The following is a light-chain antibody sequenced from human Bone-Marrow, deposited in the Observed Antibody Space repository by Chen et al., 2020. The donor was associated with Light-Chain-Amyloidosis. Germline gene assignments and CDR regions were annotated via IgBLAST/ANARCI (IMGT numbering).Light chain of an antibody. CDR1: QTISSNY. CDR3: QQYGTSPLT. V-gene: IGKV3-20*01. J-gene: IGKJ4*01. CDR2: GSS. Sequence: EIVLTQSPGTLSLSPGEGANHSCRASQTISSNYLTWYQQKFGQAPRLLIYGSSSRATGIPDRFTGSGSGTDFTLTINSLEPEDFAMYYCQQYGTSPLTLGGGTKVEIK.